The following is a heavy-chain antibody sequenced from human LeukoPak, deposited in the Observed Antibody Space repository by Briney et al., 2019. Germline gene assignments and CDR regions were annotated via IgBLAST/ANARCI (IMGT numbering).Heavy chain of an antibody. Sequence: GGSLRLSCAASGFTFTTYWMGWVRQAPGKGLEWVASIKQDGNEKHYVDSVKGRFTISRDSAENTLYLQMKSLKAEDTAFYYCARPLLYYYGSETYFWFDLWGQGTLVTVSS. D-gene: IGHD3-10*01. CDR2: IKQDGNEK. CDR1: GFTFTTYW. V-gene: IGHV3-7*01. CDR3: ARPLLYYYGSETYFWFDL. J-gene: IGHJ5*02.